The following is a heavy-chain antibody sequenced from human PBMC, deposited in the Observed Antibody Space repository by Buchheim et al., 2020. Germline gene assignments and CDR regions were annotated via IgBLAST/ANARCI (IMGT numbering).Heavy chain of an antibody. D-gene: IGHD3-10*01. CDR1: GFTVSSNY. CDR2: IYSGGST. V-gene: IGHV3-66*01. J-gene: IGHJ6*02. CDR3: AREEVGSGSYGMDV. Sequence: EVQLVESGGGLVQPGGSLRLSCAASGFTVSSNYMSWVRQAPGKGLEWVSVIYSGGSTYYADSVKGRFTISRDNSKNTLYLQMNRLRAGDTAVYYRAREEVGSGSYGMDVWGQGTT.